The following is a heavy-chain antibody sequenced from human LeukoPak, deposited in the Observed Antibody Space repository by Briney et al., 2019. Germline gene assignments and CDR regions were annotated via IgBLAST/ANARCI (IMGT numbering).Heavy chain of an antibody. CDR2: ISTSGNT. D-gene: IGHD3-22*01. CDR1: GDSVGNYY. J-gene: IGHJ4*02. Sequence: SETLSLTCTVSGDSVGNYYWNWIRQPPGKDLEWIGYISTSGNTNYNPSLKNRVTISVDTSKNQFSLKLRSVTAADTAVYYCARARGYYYDRRFDYWGQGTLVTVSS. CDR3: ARARGYYYDRRFDY. V-gene: IGHV4-4*09.